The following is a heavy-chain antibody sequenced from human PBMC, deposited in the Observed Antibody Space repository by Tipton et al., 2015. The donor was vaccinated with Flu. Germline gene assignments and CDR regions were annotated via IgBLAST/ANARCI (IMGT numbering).Heavy chain of an antibody. Sequence: TLSLTCTVSGYSISSGFYWGWIRQPPGKGLEWIGNIYHSGSTFYNPSLKSRVTISVDWSKNQFSLNLTSVTAADTAVYYCARDLGGGSGWYRYFDIWGQGTLVTVSS. V-gene: IGHV4-38-2*02. CDR2: IYHSGST. J-gene: IGHJ4*02. D-gene: IGHD6-19*01. CDR1: GYSISSGFY. CDR3: ARDLGGGSGWYRYFDI.